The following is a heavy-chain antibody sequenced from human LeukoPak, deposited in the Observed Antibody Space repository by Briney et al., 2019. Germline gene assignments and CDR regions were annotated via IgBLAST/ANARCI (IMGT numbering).Heavy chain of an antibody. CDR2: ISYDGSNK. CDR3: AKDSVSGSYVPYGMDV. CDR1: GFTFSNYA. D-gene: IGHD1-26*01. V-gene: IGHV3-30*04. Sequence: GGSLRLSCAASGFTFSNYAMHWVRQAPGMGLEWVAVISYDGSNKYYADSVKGRFTISRDNSKNTLYLQMNSLRAEDTAVYYCAKDSVSGSYVPYGMDVWGQGTTVTVSS. J-gene: IGHJ6*02.